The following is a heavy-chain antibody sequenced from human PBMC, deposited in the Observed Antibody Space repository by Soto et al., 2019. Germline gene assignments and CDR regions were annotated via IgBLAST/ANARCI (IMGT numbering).Heavy chain of an antibody. J-gene: IGHJ6*02. Sequence: LRLSFAASGFTFSSYGMHWVRQAPGKGLEWVAVISYDGSNKYYADSVKGRFTISRDNSKNTLYLQMNSLRAEDTAVYYCAKDRGDDEYDGMDVWGQGTTVTVSS. CDR1: GFTFSSYG. V-gene: IGHV3-30*18. D-gene: IGHD3-10*01. CDR2: ISYDGSNK. CDR3: AKDRGDDEYDGMDV.